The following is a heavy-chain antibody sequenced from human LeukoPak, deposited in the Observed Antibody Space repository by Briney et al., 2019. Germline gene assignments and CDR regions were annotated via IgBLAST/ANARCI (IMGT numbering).Heavy chain of an antibody. Sequence: PGGSLRLSCAASGFTFSSYWMSWVRQAPGKGLEWVANIKQDGSEKDYVDSVKGRFTISRDNAKNSLYLQMNSLRVEDTAVYYCARGEQWLDYWFFDLWGRGTLVTVSS. CDR2: IKQDGSEK. D-gene: IGHD6-19*01. CDR3: ARGEQWLDYWFFDL. CDR1: GFTFSSYW. J-gene: IGHJ2*01. V-gene: IGHV3-7*01.